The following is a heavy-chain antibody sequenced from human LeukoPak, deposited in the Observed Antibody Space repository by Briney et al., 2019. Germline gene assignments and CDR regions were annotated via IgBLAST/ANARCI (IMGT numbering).Heavy chain of an antibody. Sequence: ASVKVSCKASGYTFNDNYYMHWVRLAPGEGLEWMGRINPNSGDTNYAQKFQGRVTMTRDTSISTVYMELSRLKSDDTAVFYCARDEYYYDSSGYYYSGYWGQGTLVTVSS. D-gene: IGHD3-22*01. J-gene: IGHJ4*02. CDR2: INPNSGDT. CDR1: GYTFNDNYY. V-gene: IGHV1-2*06. CDR3: ARDEYYYDSSGYYYSGY.